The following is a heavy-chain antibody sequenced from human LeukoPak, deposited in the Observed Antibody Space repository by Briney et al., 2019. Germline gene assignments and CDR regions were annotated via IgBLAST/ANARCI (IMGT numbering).Heavy chain of an antibody. D-gene: IGHD2-21*01. CDR3: AKYCGGDCYGMDV. CDR1: GFPFGSYW. V-gene: IGHV3-7*01. Sequence: GGSLRLSCVASGFPFGSYWMTWVRQAPGKGLEWVANIKQDGSKKSYVDSVKGRFTISRDNAKNSLYLQMNSLRAEDTAVYYCAKYCGGDCYGMDVWGQGTTVTVSS. CDR2: IKQDGSKK. J-gene: IGHJ6*02.